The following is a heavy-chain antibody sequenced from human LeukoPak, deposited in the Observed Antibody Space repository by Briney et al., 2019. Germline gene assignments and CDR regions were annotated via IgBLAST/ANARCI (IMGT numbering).Heavy chain of an antibody. CDR1: GFTFSSYG. CDR2: ISGSGGST. V-gene: IGHV3-23*01. CDR3: ARVGCSSTSCYSGFSYFDY. J-gene: IGHJ4*02. Sequence: GGTLRLSCAASGFTFSSYGMSWVRQAPGKGLEWVSAISGSGGSTYYADSVKGRFTISRDNSKNTLYLQMNSLRAEDTAVYYCARVGCSSTSCYSGFSYFDYWGQGTLVTVSS. D-gene: IGHD2-2*01.